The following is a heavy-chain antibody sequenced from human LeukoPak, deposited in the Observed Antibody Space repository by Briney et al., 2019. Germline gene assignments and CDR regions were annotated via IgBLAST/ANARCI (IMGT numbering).Heavy chain of an antibody. Sequence: PGGSLRLSCAASGFTFSNFGLNWVRQAPGKGLEWVSYISSSGSTIYYADSVKGRFTISRDNAKNSLYLQMNSLRAEDTAVYYCARDPFGRETTVVNVGMDVWGQGTTVTVSS. CDR1: GFTFSNFG. J-gene: IGHJ6*02. CDR3: ARDPFGRETTVVNVGMDV. V-gene: IGHV3-48*04. D-gene: IGHD4-23*01. CDR2: ISSSGSTI.